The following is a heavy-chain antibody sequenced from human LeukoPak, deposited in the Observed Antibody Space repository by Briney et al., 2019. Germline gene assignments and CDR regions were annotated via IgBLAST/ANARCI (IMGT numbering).Heavy chain of an antibody. J-gene: IGHJ4*02. CDR3: ARGPGSSGWYDY. Sequence: ASVKVSCKASGGTFSSYAISWVRQATGQGLEWMGWMNPNSGDSGNIQTFQGRVTMTRDTSINTAYMELSSLRSEDTAVYYCARGPGSSGWYDYWGQGTLVTVSS. CDR1: GGTFSSYA. V-gene: IGHV1-8*02. CDR2: MNPNSGDS. D-gene: IGHD6-19*01.